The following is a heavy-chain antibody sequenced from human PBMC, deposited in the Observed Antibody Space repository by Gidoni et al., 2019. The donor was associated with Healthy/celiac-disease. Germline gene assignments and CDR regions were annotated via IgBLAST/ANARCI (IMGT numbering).Heavy chain of an antibody. CDR3: AKGSDYDILTGSPNWFDP. Sequence: EVQLLESGGGLVQPGGSLRLSCAASGFTFSSYAMGWVRQAPGKGLEWVSAISGSGGRTYYADSVKGRFTISRDNSKNTLYLQMNSLRAEDTAVYYCAKGSDYDILTGSPNWFDPWGQGTLVTVSS. J-gene: IGHJ5*02. CDR2: ISGSGGRT. CDR1: GFTFSSYA. V-gene: IGHV3-23*01. D-gene: IGHD3-9*01.